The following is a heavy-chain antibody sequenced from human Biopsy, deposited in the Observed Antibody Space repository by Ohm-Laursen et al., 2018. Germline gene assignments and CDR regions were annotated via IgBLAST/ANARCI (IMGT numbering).Heavy chain of an antibody. Sequence: TLSLTWTVSGVSINGGRYYWNWIRHHPGKGLEWIGNIFYSANTYYNPSLKSRVTISVDTSKNQFSLKLGSVTAADTAVYYCARLGSGDYFPTFFDFWGQGALVTVSS. CDR1: GVSINGGRYY. J-gene: IGHJ4*02. D-gene: IGHD5-12*01. CDR2: IFYSANT. CDR3: ARLGSGDYFPTFFDF. V-gene: IGHV4-31*02.